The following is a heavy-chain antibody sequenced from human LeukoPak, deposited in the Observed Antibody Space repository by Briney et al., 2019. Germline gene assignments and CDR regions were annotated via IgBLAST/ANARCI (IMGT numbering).Heavy chain of an antibody. CDR2: INPNSGGT. CDR3: ARVPGDYYDSSGYYYFDY. J-gene: IGHJ4*02. D-gene: IGHD3-22*01. Sequence: AXVKVSCKASGYTFTGYYMHWVRQAPGQGLEWMGWINPNSGGTNYAQKFQGRVTMTRDTSISTAYMELSRLRSDDTAVYYCARVPGDYYDSSGYYYFDYRGQGTLVTVSS. V-gene: IGHV1-2*02. CDR1: GYTFTGYY.